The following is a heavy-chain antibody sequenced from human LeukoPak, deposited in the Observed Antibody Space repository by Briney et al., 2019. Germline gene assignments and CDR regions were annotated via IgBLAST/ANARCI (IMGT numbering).Heavy chain of an antibody. Sequence: GGSLRLSCAASGFTFSSYGMHWVRQAPGKGLEWVAVISYDGSNKYYADSVKGRFTTSRDNSKNTLYLQMNSLRAEDTAVYYCAKDDYGDYDPSFDYWGQGTLVTVSS. CDR1: GFTFSSYG. D-gene: IGHD4-17*01. CDR2: ISYDGSNK. V-gene: IGHV3-30*18. J-gene: IGHJ4*02. CDR3: AKDDYGDYDPSFDY.